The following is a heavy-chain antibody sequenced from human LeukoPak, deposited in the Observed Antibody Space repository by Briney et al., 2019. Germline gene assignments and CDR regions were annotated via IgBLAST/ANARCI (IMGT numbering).Heavy chain of an antibody. CDR2: IYHGDSET. CDR1: GYSFTSYW. CDR3: ARRSTLTGTGRGGWFDP. D-gene: IGHD1-7*01. V-gene: IGHV5-51*01. Sequence: GESLKISCKASGYSFTSYWIAWVRQMPGEGLESMGIIYHGDSETRYSPSFQGQVTFSADKSISTAYLQWSSLKASDTAIYYCARRSTLTGTGRGGWFDPWGQGTLVTVSS. J-gene: IGHJ5*02.